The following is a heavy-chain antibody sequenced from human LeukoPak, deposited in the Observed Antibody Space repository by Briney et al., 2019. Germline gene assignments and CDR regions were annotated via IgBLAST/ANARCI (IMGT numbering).Heavy chain of an antibody. Sequence: GGSLRLSCAASGFIFSSYGMHWVRQAPGKRLEYVSAISSNGGSTYYANSVKGRFTISRDNSKNTLYLQMGSLRAEDMAVYYCARTTLPSIAEFDYWGQGTLVTVPS. D-gene: IGHD6-6*01. J-gene: IGHJ4*02. CDR2: ISSNGGST. CDR3: ARTTLPSIAEFDY. CDR1: GFIFSSYG. V-gene: IGHV3-64*01.